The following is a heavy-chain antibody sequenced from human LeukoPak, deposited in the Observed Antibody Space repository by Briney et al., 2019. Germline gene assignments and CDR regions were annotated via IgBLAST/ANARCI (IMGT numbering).Heavy chain of an antibody. CDR2: IIPIFGTA. Sequence: ASVKVSCKASGGTFSSYAISWVRQAPGQGLEWMGGIIPIFGTANYAQKFQGRVTITTDESTSTAYMELSSLRSEDTAVYYCVTGLPTDYYDSSGYYGRPFDYWGQGTLVTVSS. CDR1: GGTFSSYA. CDR3: VTGLPTDYYDSSGYYGRPFDY. V-gene: IGHV1-69*05. J-gene: IGHJ4*02. D-gene: IGHD3-22*01.